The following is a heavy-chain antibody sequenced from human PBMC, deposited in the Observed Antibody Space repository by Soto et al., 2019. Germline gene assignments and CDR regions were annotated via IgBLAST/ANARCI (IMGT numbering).Heavy chain of an antibody. CDR3: AGVADYYYYGMDV. CDR1: GDTFIKYA. V-gene: IGHV1-3*01. D-gene: IGHD2-15*01. Sequence: SSVKFSCTASGDTFIKYAIHWVRLALGQRLEWMGWIGAGRGNRRFSQKFQGRVTITKDTPASTVYMELISLRSEDTSVYYCAGVADYYYYGMDVWGQGTTVPVYS. CDR2: IGAGRGNR. J-gene: IGHJ6*01.